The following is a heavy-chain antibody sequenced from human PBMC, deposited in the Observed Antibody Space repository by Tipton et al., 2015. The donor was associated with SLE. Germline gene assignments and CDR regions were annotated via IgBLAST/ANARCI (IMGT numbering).Heavy chain of an antibody. CDR2: IKQDGSEK. D-gene: IGHD2-2*01. J-gene: IGHJ6*02. CDR3: ARDRGGCSSTSCHGAAYYYGMDV. V-gene: IGHV3-7*01. CDR1: GFTFSSYW. Sequence: SLRLSCAASGFTFSSYWMSWVRQAPGKGLEWVANIKQDGSEKYYVDSVKGRFTISRDNAKNSLYLQMNSLRAEDTAVYYCARDRGGCSSTSCHGAAYYYGMDVWGQGTTVTVSS.